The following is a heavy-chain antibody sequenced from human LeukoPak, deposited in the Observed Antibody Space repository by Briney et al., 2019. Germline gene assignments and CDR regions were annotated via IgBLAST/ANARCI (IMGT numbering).Heavy chain of an antibody. V-gene: IGHV4-31*03. Sequence: SQTLSLTCTVSGGSIGSGGYYWSWIRQHPGKGLEWIGYIYYSGSTYYNPSLKSRVTISVDTSKNQFSLKLSSVTAADTAVYYCARQRQLWSPFDYWGQGTLVTVSS. CDR1: GGSIGSGGYY. D-gene: IGHD5-18*01. J-gene: IGHJ4*02. CDR3: ARQRQLWSPFDY. CDR2: IYYSGST.